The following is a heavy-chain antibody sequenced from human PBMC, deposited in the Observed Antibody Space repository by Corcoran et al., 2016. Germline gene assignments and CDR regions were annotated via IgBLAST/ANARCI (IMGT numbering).Heavy chain of an antibody. Sequence: EVQLVESGGGLVQPGGSLRLSCAASGFTFSSYSMNWVRQAPGKGLEWVSYISSSSSTIYYADSVKGRFTISRDNAKNSLYLQMNSLRDEDKAVYYGARSMGYCSSTSCYDFYYYYGMDVWGQGTTVTVSS. CDR1: GFTFSSYS. CDR3: ARSMGYCSSTSCYDFYYYYGMDV. CDR2: ISSSSSTI. D-gene: IGHD2-2*01. V-gene: IGHV3-48*02. J-gene: IGHJ6*02.